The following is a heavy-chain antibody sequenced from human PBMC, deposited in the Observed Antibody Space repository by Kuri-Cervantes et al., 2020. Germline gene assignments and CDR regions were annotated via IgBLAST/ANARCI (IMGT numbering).Heavy chain of an antibody. CDR3: ARSYYYESSGYYYV. V-gene: IGHV3-20*04. Sequence: GESLKISCAASGFTFDDCGMSWVRQAPGKGLEWVSGINWKGGSTGYVDSVKGRFTISRDNAKNSLYLQMNSLRADDTAFYYCARSYYYESSGYYYVWGQGTLVTVSS. J-gene: IGHJ4*02. CDR2: INWKGGST. D-gene: IGHD3-22*01. CDR1: GFTFDDCG.